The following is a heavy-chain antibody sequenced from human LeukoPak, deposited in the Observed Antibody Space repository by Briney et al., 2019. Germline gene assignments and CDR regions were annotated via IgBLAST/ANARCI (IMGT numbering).Heavy chain of an antibody. CDR1: GGSFSGYY. V-gene: IGHV4-34*01. CDR2: INPSGST. Sequence: PSETLSLTCAVYGGSFSGYYWSWIRQPPGKGLEWIGEINPSGSTNYNPSLKSRVPISVDTSKNQFSLKLSSVTAADTAVYYCARKNRARPLFSIAAAGPGWFDPWGQGTLVTVSS. D-gene: IGHD6-13*01. CDR3: ARKNRARPLFSIAAAGPGWFDP. J-gene: IGHJ5*02.